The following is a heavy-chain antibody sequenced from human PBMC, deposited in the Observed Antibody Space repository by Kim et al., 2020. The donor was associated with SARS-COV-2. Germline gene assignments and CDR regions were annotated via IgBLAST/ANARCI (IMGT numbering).Heavy chain of an antibody. V-gene: IGHV1-46*01. CDR1: GYTFTSYD. D-gene: IGHD6-25*01. CDR3: ARVAEGIAAAATRYFQP. CDR2: INTSGGST. Sequence: ASVKVSCKASGYTFTSYDIHWVRQAPGQGLEWMGRINTSGGSTSYAQKFQGRVTMTMDTSTSTAYMELSSLRSEDTAVYYCARVAEGIAAAATRYFQPWGQGTLVTVSS. J-gene: IGHJ1*01.